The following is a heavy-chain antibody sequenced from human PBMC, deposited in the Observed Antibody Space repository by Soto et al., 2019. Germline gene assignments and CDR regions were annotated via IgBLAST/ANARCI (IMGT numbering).Heavy chain of an antibody. D-gene: IGHD2-8*01. V-gene: IGHV1-46*01. CDR2: INPSGGST. Sequence: ASVKVSCKASGYTFTSHYMHWVRQAPGQGLEWMGIINPSGGSTSYAQRFQGRVSMTRDTSTSTVYMELNSLRSEDTAVYYCARGLYARDTDYWGQATLGTVSS. CDR1: GYTFTSHY. J-gene: IGHJ4*02. CDR3: ARGLYARDTDY.